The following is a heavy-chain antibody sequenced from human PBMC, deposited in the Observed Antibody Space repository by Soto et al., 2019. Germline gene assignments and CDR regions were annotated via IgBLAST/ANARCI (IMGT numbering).Heavy chain of an antibody. D-gene: IGHD2-21*02. CDR3: ARVTDPVVTASTPFDH. J-gene: IGHJ4*02. Sequence: PSETRSLTCTVSGGSITSGGHYWAWIRQHPGKGLEWIGYMFHSGSTHYNPSLKSRTSISVDTSKNQFSLKLSSVTAADTAVYYCARVTDPVVTASTPFDHWRQGALVTVSS. CDR2: MFHSGST. V-gene: IGHV4-31*03. CDR1: GGSITSGGHY.